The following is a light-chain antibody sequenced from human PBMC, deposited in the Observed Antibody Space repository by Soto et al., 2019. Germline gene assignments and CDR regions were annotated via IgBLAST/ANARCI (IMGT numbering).Light chain of an antibody. Sequence: IQLTQSPSFLSASVGDRVTITCRASQGISSSLAWYQQKPGKAPSLLIYAASTLQSGVPSRFSGSGSGTEFTLTISSLHPEDFATYYCQQLNTYPLTFGGGTKVEIK. CDR2: AAS. J-gene: IGKJ4*01. CDR3: QQLNTYPLT. CDR1: QGISSS. V-gene: IGKV1-9*01.